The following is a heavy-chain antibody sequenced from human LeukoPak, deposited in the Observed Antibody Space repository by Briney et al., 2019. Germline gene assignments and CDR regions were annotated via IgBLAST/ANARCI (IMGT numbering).Heavy chain of an antibody. CDR2: IYYSGST. Sequence: PSETLSLTCNVSGGSISSSSYDWAWTRQPPGEGLEWIGCIYYSGSTYYNPFLKSRLTISVDTSKTQSSLNLRSVTAADTAVYYCARQGDSGGNFFDDWGQGALVTVSS. D-gene: IGHD4-23*01. V-gene: IGHV4-39*01. CDR3: ARQGDSGGNFFDD. J-gene: IGHJ4*02. CDR1: GGSISSSSYD.